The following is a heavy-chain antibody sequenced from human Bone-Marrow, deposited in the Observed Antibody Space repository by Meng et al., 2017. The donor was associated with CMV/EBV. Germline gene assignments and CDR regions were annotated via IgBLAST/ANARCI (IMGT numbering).Heavy chain of an antibody. J-gene: IGHJ6*02. CDR1: GGPISSSSYY. D-gene: IGHD3-3*01. V-gene: IGHV4-39*07. Sequence: SETLSLTCTVSGGPISSSSYYWGWIRQPPGKGLEWIGSIYYSGSTYYNPSLKSRVTISVDTSKNQFSLKLSSVTAADTAVYYCATAQGVLRFLEWGGGMDVWGQGTTVTVSS. CDR2: IYYSGST. CDR3: ATAQGVLRFLEWGGGMDV.